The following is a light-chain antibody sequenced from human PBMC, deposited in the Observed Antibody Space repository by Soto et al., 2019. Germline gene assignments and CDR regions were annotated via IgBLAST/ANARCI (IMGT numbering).Light chain of an antibody. Sequence: EVVMTQSPATLSVSPGERVTLSCRASQSGGSNLAWYQHKPGQAPRLLIYDESTGATGIPVRFRCSGSGTEFTLTISSLQFEDFAVYYCQQYNDWPPGGYTFGQGTQLE. CDR2: DES. CDR3: QQYNDWPPGGYT. J-gene: IGKJ2*01. CDR1: QSGGSN. V-gene: IGKV3-15*01.